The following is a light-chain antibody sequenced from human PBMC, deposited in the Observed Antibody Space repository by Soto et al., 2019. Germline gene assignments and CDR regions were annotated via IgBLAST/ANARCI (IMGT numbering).Light chain of an antibody. CDR1: SSAIGIFNY. CDR2: EVT. Sequence: QSVLTQPASVSGSPGQSITISCTGTSSAIGIFNYVSWYQQHPGKAPKLIIYEVTNRPSGVSDRFSGSKSGSTASLNISGLQADDEDDYYCSSYPSSSALGVFGGGTKLTVL. J-gene: IGLJ3*02. CDR3: SSYPSSSALGV. V-gene: IGLV2-14*01.